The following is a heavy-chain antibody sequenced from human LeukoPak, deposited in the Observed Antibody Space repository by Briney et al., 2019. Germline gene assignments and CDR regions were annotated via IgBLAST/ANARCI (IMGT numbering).Heavy chain of an antibody. J-gene: IGHJ3*02. CDR3: ARVRATTVTSDAFDI. V-gene: IGHV1-69*04. Sequence: ASVKASCKASGGTFSSYAISWVRQAPGQGLEWMGRIIPILGIANYAQKFQGRVTITADKSTSTAYMELSSLRSEDTAVYYCARVRATTVTSDAFDIWGQGTMVTVSS. CDR2: IIPILGIA. D-gene: IGHD4-17*01. CDR1: GGTFSSYA.